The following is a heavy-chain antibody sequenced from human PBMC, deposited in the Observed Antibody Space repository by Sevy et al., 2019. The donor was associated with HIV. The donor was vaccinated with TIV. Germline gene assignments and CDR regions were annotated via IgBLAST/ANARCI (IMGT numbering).Heavy chain of an antibody. J-gene: IGHJ4*02. Sequence: SGPTLVKPTQTLTLTCTFSGFSLSTSGVGVGWIRQPPGKALEWLALIYWNDDKRYSPSLKSRLTITKDTSKNQVVLKLHNLDPVATATYYCEHSHPEYNYYASSGYYMDYWGQGTLVTVSS. V-gene: IGHV2-5*01. D-gene: IGHD3-22*01. CDR1: GFSLSTSGVG. CDR3: EHSHPEYNYYASSGYYMDY. CDR2: IYWNDDK.